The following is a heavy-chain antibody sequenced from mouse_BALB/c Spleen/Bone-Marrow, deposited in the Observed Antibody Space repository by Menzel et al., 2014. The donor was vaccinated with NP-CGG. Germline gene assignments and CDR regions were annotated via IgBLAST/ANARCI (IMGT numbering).Heavy chain of an antibody. CDR3: AREARVTWAWFAY. V-gene: IGHV3-2*02. CDR2: ISYSGST. CDR1: GYSITSDYA. D-gene: IGHD3-1*01. Sequence: EVQLVESGPGLVKPSQSLSLTCTVTGYSITSDYAWNWIRQFPGNKLEWMGYISYSGSTSYNPSLKSRISITRDTSKNQFFLQLNSVTTEDTATYYCAREARVTWAWFAYWGQGTLVTVSA. J-gene: IGHJ3*01.